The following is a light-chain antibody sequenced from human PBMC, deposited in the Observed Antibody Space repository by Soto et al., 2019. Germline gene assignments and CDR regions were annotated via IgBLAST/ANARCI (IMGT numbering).Light chain of an antibody. CDR2: DVS. CDR3: SSYTSSMSLVV. CDR1: SSDVGGYNY. Sequence: QSALTQPAYVSGSPGQSITISCTGTSSDVGGYNYVSWYQQHPGKAPKLMIYDVSNRPSGVSNRFSGSKSGNTASLTISGLQAEDEADYYCSSYTSSMSLVVFGGGTQLTVL. J-gene: IGLJ2*01. V-gene: IGLV2-14*01.